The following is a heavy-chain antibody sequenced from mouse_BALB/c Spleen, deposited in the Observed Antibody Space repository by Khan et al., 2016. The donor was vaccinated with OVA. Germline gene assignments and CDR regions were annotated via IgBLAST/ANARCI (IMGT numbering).Heavy chain of an antibody. CDR2: ISFGSATI. CDR3: SRSLITTWYLDV. CDR1: GFTFSGFG. V-gene: IGHV5-17*02. Sequence: EVELVESGGGLVQPGGSRKLSCAASGFTFSGFGMHWVRQAPEKGLEWVAYISFGSATIYYADTVKGRLPISRDQPKNTLFLQMPSLRSEDTAIYYLSRSLITTWYLDVWGAGTTVTVSS. D-gene: IGHD2-4*01. J-gene: IGHJ1*01.